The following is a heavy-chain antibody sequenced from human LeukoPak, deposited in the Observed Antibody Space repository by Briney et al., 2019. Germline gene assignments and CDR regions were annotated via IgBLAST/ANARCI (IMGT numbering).Heavy chain of an antibody. V-gene: IGHV3-48*01. J-gene: IGHJ4*02. CDR3: AGGDIPAAIDPNFDY. D-gene: IGHD2-2*01. CDR1: GFTFTTYS. Sequence: PGGSLRLSCAASGFTFTTYSMNWVRQAPGKGLEWVSYITSSSTTIQYADSAKGRFTISRDNAKNSLYLQMNSLRADDTAVYYCAGGDIPAAIDPNFDYWGQGTLVTVSS. CDR2: ITSSSTTI.